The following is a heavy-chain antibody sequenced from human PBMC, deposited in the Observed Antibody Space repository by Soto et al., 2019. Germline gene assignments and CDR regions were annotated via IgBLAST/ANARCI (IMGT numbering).Heavy chain of an antibody. D-gene: IGHD1-1*01. V-gene: IGHV3-11*01. Sequence: QVQLVESGGGLVKPGGYLRLSCAASGFSFSDYYMSWIRQAPGKGLEWISYISTSGSTLFYADSVKGRFTISRDNARNSLYLQISSLRAEDTAVYYCVRISVRPRAIRTAPGRWYFDLWGRGALATVSS. CDR3: VRISVRPRAIRTAPGRWYFDL. J-gene: IGHJ2*01. CDR1: GFSFSDYY. CDR2: ISTSGSTL.